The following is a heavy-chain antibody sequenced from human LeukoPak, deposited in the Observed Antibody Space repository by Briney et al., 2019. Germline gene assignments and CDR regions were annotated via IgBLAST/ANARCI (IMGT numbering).Heavy chain of an antibody. D-gene: IGHD4-23*01. V-gene: IGHV3-66*01. CDR3: ARVLIYGGNSLDY. CDR2: IYSGGST. CDR1: GFTVSSNY. J-gene: IGHJ4*02. Sequence: GGSLRLSCAASGFTVSSNYMSWVRQAPGKGLEWVSVIYSGGSTYYADSVKGRFTISRDNSKNTLYLQMNSLRAEDTAVYYCARVLIYGGNSLDYWGQGTLVTVSS.